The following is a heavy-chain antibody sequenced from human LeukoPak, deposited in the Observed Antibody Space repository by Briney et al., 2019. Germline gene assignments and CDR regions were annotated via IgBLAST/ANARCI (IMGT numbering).Heavy chain of an antibody. CDR2: ISAYNGNT. CDR1: GYTFTSYG. J-gene: IGHJ4*02. D-gene: IGHD2-21*02. V-gene: IGHV1-18*04. CDR3: ARDNVVMTATTNFDY. Sequence: ASVKVSCKASGYTFTSYGISWVRQAPGQGLEWMGWISAYNGNTNYAQKLQGRVTMTTDTSTSTAYMELRSLRSDDTAVYYCARDNVVMTATTNFDYWGQGTLVTVSS.